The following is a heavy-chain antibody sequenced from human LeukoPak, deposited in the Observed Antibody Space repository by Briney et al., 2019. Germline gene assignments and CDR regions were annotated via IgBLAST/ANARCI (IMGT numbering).Heavy chain of an antibody. CDR3: ATGAGTMVQGVIGY. CDR2: IYYSGST. V-gene: IGHV4-39*01. D-gene: IGHD3-10*01. CDR1: GGSISSSSYY. Sequence: PSETLSLTCTVSGGSISSSSYYWGWIRQPPGKGLEWIGSIYYSGSTYYNPSLKSRVTISVDTSKNQFSLKLSSVTAADTAVYYCATGAGTMVQGVIGYWGQGTLVTVSS. J-gene: IGHJ4*02.